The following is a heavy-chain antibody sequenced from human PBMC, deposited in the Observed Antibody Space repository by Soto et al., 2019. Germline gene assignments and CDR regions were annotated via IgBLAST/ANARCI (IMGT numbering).Heavy chain of an antibody. CDR2: IYSGGST. Sequence: EVQLVESGGGLVQPGGSLRLSCAASGFTVSSNYMSWVRQAPGKGLVWVSVIYSGGSTYYADSVKGRFTISRDNSKNTLYLQMNSLRSEDTAVYYCARVRAITMVRGVTNWFDPWGQGTLVTVSS. D-gene: IGHD3-10*01. V-gene: IGHV3-66*01. CDR1: GFTVSSNY. J-gene: IGHJ5*02. CDR3: ARVRAITMVRGVTNWFDP.